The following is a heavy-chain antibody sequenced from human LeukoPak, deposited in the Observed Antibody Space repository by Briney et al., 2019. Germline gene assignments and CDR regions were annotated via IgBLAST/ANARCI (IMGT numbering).Heavy chain of an antibody. Sequence: SETLSLTCAVYGGSFSGYYWSWIRQPPGKGLEWIGEINHSGSTNYNPSLKSRVTISVDTSKNQFYLKLSSVTAADTAVYYCARGWAGGSSWYFTGSFDYWGQGTLVTVSS. CDR3: ARGWAGGSSWYFTGSFDY. CDR1: GGSFSGYY. CDR2: INHSGST. J-gene: IGHJ4*02. D-gene: IGHD6-13*01. V-gene: IGHV4-34*01.